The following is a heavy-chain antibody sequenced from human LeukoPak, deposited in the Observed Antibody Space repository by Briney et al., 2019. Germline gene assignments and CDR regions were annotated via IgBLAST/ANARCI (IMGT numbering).Heavy chain of an antibody. J-gene: IGHJ3*02. D-gene: IGHD4-17*01. CDR1: GGSISRYY. Sequence: SETLSLTCAVSGGSISRYYWSWIRQSAGKGLEWIARIYSSGHTNYNPSLKSRVTISLDMSKNQFSLTMRSVTAADTAMYFCARDDFGDADAFDIWGQGTMVTVSS. V-gene: IGHV4-4*07. CDR3: ARDDFGDADAFDI. CDR2: IYSSGHT.